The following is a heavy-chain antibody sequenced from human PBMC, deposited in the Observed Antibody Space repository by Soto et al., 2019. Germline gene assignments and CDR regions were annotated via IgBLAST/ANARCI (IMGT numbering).Heavy chain of an antibody. CDR3: ARVEIWFGELSTQYYFDY. CDR2: IIPIFGTA. D-gene: IGHD3-10*01. Sequence: QVQLVQSGAEVKKPGSSVKVSCKASGGTFRSYAISWVRQAPGKGLEWMGGIIPIFGTANYAQKFQGRVTITADESTSTAYMELSSLRSEDTAVYYCARVEIWFGELSTQYYFDYWGQGTLVTVSS. V-gene: IGHV1-69*01. CDR1: GGTFRSYA. J-gene: IGHJ4*02.